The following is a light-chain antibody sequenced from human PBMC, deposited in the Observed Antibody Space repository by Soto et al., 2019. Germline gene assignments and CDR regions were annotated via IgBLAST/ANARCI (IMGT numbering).Light chain of an antibody. CDR1: QRINND. V-gene: IGKV1-39*01. CDR3: QQSHNTPRT. J-gene: IGKJ1*01. Sequence: IQMTQSPAFLSASVGDRVTITCRASQRINNDLNWYQQTPGKAPEVLIYAASTLQSGVPSRFSGSGYGTEFTLTISSLQPEDFATYFCQQSHNTPRTFGQGTKVEIK. CDR2: AAS.